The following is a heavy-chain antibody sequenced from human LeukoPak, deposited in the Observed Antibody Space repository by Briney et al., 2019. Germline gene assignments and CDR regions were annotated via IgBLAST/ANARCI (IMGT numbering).Heavy chain of an antibody. V-gene: IGHV4-34*01. Sequence: SETLSLTCAVYGGSFSGYYWSWIRQPPGKGLEWIGEINHSGSTNYNPSFKSRVTISVDTSKNQFSLKLSSVTAADTAVYYCARGRRMYSSSWYYWGQGTLVTVSS. J-gene: IGHJ4*02. D-gene: IGHD6-13*01. CDR3: ARGRRMYSSSWYY. CDR2: INHSGST. CDR1: GGSFSGYY.